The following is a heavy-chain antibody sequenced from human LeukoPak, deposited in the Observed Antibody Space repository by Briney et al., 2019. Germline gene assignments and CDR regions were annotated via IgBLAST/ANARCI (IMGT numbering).Heavy chain of an antibody. CDR2: IYSGGST. J-gene: IGHJ4*02. CDR1: GFTVSSNY. CDR3: ARAHSSGYPDYFDY. V-gene: IGHV3-53*01. D-gene: IGHD3-22*01. Sequence: GGSLRLSCAASGFTVSSNYMSWVRQAPGKGLEWVSVIYSGGSTYYADSVKGRFTISRDNSKNTLYLQMNSLRAEDTAVYYCARAHSSGYPDYFDYWGQGTLVTVSS.